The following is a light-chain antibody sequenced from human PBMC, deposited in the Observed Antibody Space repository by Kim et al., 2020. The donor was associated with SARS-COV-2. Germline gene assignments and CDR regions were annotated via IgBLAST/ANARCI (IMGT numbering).Light chain of an antibody. V-gene: IGLV3-19*01. CDR3: NSRGSNDNVV. Sequence: SSELTQDPAVSVALGQTVRITCQGDSLRSYYATWYQQKPGQAPIVVIYGKNNRPSGIPDRFFGSSSGNTASLTITGTQAGDEADYYCNSRGSNDNVVFGGGTQLTVL. CDR1: SLRSYY. CDR2: GKN. J-gene: IGLJ2*01.